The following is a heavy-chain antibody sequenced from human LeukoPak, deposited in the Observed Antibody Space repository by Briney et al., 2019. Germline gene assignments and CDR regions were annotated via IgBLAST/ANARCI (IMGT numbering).Heavy chain of an antibody. J-gene: IGHJ4*02. CDR2: ISSSSSYI. D-gene: IGHD6-13*01. Sequence: GGSLRLSCAASGFTFSSYWMSWVRQAPGKGLEWVSSISSSSSYIYYADSVKGRFTISRDNAKNSLYLQMNSLRAEDTAVYYCAPPMGQLVAYWGQGTLVTVSS. CDR3: APPMGQLVAY. V-gene: IGHV3-21*01. CDR1: GFTFSSYW.